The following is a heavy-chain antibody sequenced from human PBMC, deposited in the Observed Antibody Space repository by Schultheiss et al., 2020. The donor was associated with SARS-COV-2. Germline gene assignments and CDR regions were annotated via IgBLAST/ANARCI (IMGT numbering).Heavy chain of an antibody. CDR2: IYTSGST. CDR3: ARTQAPTEVFWSGYYPFDY. D-gene: IGHD3-3*01. J-gene: IGHJ4*02. Sequence: SETLSLTCTVSGGSISSYYWSWIRQPAGKGLEWIGRIYTSGSTNYNPSLKSRVTISVDTSKNQFSLKLSSVTAADTAVYYCARTQAPTEVFWSGYYPFDYWGQGTLVTVSS. CDR1: GGSISSYY. V-gene: IGHV4-4*07.